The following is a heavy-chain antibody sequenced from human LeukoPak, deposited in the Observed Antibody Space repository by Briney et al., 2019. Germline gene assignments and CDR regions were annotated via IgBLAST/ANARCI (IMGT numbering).Heavy chain of an antibody. V-gene: IGHV4-61*01. CDR3: ARGGPSWWYGFDT. Sequence: PSETLSLTCTVSGGSVSRVSLYWAWIRQSPGKGLEWIGYVYYTGSTNYNPSLKSRVSISIDTSKNQFSLKLNSVTAAETAVYYCARGGPSWWYGFDTWGQGTMVTVSS. J-gene: IGHJ3*02. CDR2: VYYTGST. D-gene: IGHD2-15*01. CDR1: GGSVSRVSLY.